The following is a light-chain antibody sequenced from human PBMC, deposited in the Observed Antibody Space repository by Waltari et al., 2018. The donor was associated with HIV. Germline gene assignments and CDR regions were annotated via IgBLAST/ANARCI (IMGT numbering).Light chain of an antibody. J-gene: IGLJ1*01. CDR1: SSDVGGYNY. Sequence: QSALTQPASVSGSPGQSITISCTGTSSDVGGYNYVSWFQQHPGKAPQLMIYEVSNRPSGGSKRFSGSKSGNTASLTISGLQAEDEADYYCSSYTSSSTLVFGTGTKVTVL. CDR3: SSYTSSSTLV. V-gene: IGLV2-14*01. CDR2: EVS.